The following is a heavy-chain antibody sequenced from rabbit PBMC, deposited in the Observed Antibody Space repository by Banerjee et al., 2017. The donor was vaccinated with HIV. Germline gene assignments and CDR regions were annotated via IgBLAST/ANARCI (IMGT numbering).Heavy chain of an antibody. CDR3: AREVYGTSYATYHSL. CDR2: IATGSDST. Sequence: QSLEESGGDLVKPGASLTLTCTASGFSFGSGYYMCWVRQAPGKGLEWIGCIATGSDSTAYASWAKGRFTISKTSSTTVTLQMTSLTAADTATYFCAREVYGTSYATYHSLWGPGTLVTVS. D-gene: IGHD8-1*01. J-gene: IGHJ4*01. CDR1: GFSFGSGYY. V-gene: IGHV1S40*01.